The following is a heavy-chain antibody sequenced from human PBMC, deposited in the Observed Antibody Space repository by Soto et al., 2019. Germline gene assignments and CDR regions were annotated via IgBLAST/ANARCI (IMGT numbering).Heavy chain of an antibody. Sequence: QVQLVQSGAEVKKPGASVKVSCKTSGYTFTTYYVHWVRQAPGQGLEWMGIINPSGGTTNYAQTLQGRVTVTRDTSTSTVYMEVSSLRSEDTAVYYCARAQPNSNSWKNAFDIWGQGTVVTVSS. CDR1: GYTFTTYY. CDR3: ARAQPNSNSWKNAFDI. V-gene: IGHV1-46*01. D-gene: IGHD6-13*01. CDR2: INPSGGTT. J-gene: IGHJ3*02.